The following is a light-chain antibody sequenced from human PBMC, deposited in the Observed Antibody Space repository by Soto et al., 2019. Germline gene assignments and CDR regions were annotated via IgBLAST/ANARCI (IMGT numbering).Light chain of an antibody. CDR2: DAS. V-gene: IGKV1-5*01. CDR1: QSISNR. J-gene: IGKJ1*01. Sequence: DIQMTQSPSTLSASVGDRVTITCRASQSISNRLAWYQQKPGKAPKVLIYDASSLESGVPSRFSGSGSGTDFTLTISRLEPEDFAVYHCQQYGNSPWTFGQGTKVDIK. CDR3: QQYGNSPWT.